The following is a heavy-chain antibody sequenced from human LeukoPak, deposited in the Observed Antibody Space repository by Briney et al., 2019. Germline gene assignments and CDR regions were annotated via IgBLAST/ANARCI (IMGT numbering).Heavy chain of an antibody. V-gene: IGHV1-18*01. D-gene: IGHD6-13*01. CDR1: GYTFTSYG. Sequence: ASVKVSCKASGYTFTSYGISWVRQAPGQGLEWMGWISAYNGNTNQAQKLQSRVTMTTDTSTSTAYMELRSLRSDDTAVYYCARAVWVEGIAAAGDFDGWGEGTLVTVSS. J-gene: IGHJ4*02. CDR2: ISAYNGNT. CDR3: ARAVWVEGIAAAGDFDG.